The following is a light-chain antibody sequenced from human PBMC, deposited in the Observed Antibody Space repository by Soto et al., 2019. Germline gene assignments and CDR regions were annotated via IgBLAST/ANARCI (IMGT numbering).Light chain of an antibody. CDR3: SSFTSSVTYV. Sequence: QSVLTQPASVSGSPGQSITISCTGTSSDVGGHNSVSWYRQDPGKAPKLMIYDVSNRPSGVSDRFSGSKSGNTAPLTISGLQIEDEADYYCSSFTSSVTYVFGTGTKV. CDR2: DVS. CDR1: SSDVGGHNS. J-gene: IGLJ1*01. V-gene: IGLV2-14*01.